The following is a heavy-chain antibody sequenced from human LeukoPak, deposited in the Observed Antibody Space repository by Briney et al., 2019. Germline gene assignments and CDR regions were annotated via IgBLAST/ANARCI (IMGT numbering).Heavy chain of an antibody. V-gene: IGHV4-59*06. Sequence: SETLSLTCAVYGGSLSDYYWSWIRQPPGKGLEWIGYIWYSGFTYYNPSLKSRVTISVDTSKDQFFLKLSSVTAADTAVYYCANYGSGSYRFDPWGQGTLVTVSS. CDR2: IWYSGFT. J-gene: IGHJ5*02. CDR1: GGSLSDYY. CDR3: ANYGSGSYRFDP. D-gene: IGHD3-10*01.